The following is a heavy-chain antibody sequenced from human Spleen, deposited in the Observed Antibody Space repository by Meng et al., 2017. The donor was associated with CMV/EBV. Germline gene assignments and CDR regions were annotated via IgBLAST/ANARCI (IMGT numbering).Heavy chain of an antibody. J-gene: IGHJ4*02. CDR2: IKTKTEGGTT. Sequence: GGPLRLSCAASGFTFSNAWMSWVRQAPGKGLEWVGRIKTKTEGGTTDYAAPVKGRFTISRDDSKNTLYLQMNSLKTEDTGVYYCATYGAARKFDYWGQGTLVTVSS. D-gene: IGHD6-6*01. CDR3: ATYGAARKFDY. V-gene: IGHV3-15*01. CDR1: GFTFSNAW.